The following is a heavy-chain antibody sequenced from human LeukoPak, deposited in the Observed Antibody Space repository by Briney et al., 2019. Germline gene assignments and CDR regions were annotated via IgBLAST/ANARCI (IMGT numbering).Heavy chain of an antibody. Sequence: GGSLRLSCAASGFTFSSYWMNWARQAPGKGLEWVASINHNGNVNYYVDSVKGRFTISRDISTDTLWLQMGSLRTEDTAVYYCAKGPLRGTAAAIDYWGQGTLVTVSS. J-gene: IGHJ4*02. D-gene: IGHD2-2*01. V-gene: IGHV3-7*01. CDR2: INHNGNVN. CDR1: GFTFSSYW. CDR3: AKGPLRGTAAAIDY.